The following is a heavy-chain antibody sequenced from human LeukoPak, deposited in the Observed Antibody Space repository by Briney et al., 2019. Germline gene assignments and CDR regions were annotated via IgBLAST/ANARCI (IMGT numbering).Heavy chain of an antibody. D-gene: IGHD2-15*01. Sequence: GGSLRLSCAASGFTFSSYAMHWVRQAPGKGLEWVAVISYDGSNKYYADSVKGRFTISGDNSKNTLCLQMNSLRAEDTAVYYCAKQLGYCSDGSCYFPYWGQGTLVTVSS. V-gene: IGHV3-30-3*02. CDR2: ISYDGSNK. J-gene: IGHJ4*02. CDR1: GFTFSSYA. CDR3: AKQLGYCSDGSCYFPY.